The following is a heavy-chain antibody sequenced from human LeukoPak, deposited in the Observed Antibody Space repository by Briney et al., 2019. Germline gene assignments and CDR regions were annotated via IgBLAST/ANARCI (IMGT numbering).Heavy chain of an antibody. V-gene: IGHV3-7*03. Sequence: GGSLRLSCAASGFTFSSYWMSWVRQAPGKGLEWVANIKQDGSEKYYVDSVKGRFTISRDNAKNSLYLQMNSLRAEDTAVYYCARDLRLLWFGEPKSSFDYWGQGTLVTASS. D-gene: IGHD3-10*01. CDR3: ARDLRLLWFGEPKSSFDY. CDR1: GFTFSSYW. CDR2: IKQDGSEK. J-gene: IGHJ4*02.